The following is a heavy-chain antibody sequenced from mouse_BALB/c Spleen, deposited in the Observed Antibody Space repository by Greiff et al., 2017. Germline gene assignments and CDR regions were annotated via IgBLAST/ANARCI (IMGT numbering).Heavy chain of an antibody. V-gene: IGHV5-6-5*01. CDR3: ASPLYYDYDGFAY. CDR1: GFTFSSYA. J-gene: IGHJ3*01. D-gene: IGHD2-4*01. CDR2: ISSGGST. Sequence: EVKLMESGGGLVKPGGSLKLSCAASGFTFSSYAMSWVRQTPEKRLEWVASISSGGSTYYPDSVKGRFTISRDNARNILYLQMSSLRSEDTAMYYCASPLYYDYDGFAYWGQGTLVTVSA.